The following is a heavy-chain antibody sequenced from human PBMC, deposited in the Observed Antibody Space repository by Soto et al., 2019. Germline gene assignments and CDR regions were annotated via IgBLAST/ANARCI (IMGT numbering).Heavy chain of an antibody. D-gene: IGHD6-19*01. CDR3: ARGGHSSGYYYYYGMDV. CDR2: INPNSGGT. Sequence: ASVKVSCKASGYTFTGYYMHWVRQAPGQGLEWMGWINPNSGGTNYAQKFQGRVTMTRDTSISTAYMELSRLRSDDTAMYYCARGGHSSGYYYYYGMDVWGQGTTVTVYS. V-gene: IGHV1-2*02. CDR1: GYTFTGYY. J-gene: IGHJ6*02.